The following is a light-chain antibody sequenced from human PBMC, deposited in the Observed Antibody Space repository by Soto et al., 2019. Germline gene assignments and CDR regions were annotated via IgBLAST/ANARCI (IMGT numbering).Light chain of an antibody. V-gene: IGKV1-5*03. J-gene: IGKJ1*01. Sequence: DIQMTQSPSTLSASVGDRVTITCRASQSISSWLAWYQQKPGKAPKLLIYKASSLESGVPSRFSGSGSGTEFTLTISRLQNDDFPNSYCQQYTSYSTWTFGQGTRWISN. CDR3: QQYTSYSTWT. CDR2: KAS. CDR1: QSISSW.